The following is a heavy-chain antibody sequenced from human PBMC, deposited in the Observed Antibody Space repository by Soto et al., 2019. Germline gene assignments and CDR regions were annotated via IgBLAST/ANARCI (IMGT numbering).Heavy chain of an antibody. CDR1: GGTFSSYA. D-gene: IGHD3-3*01. J-gene: IGHJ6*02. V-gene: IGHV1-69*13. Sequence: SVKVSCKASGGTFSSYAMSWVRQAPGQGLECMGGIIPIFGTANYAQKFQGRVTITADESTSTAYMELSSLRSEDTAVYYCAGDRRITIFGVVKRYYYGMDVWGQGTTVTVSS. CDR2: IIPIFGTA. CDR3: AGDRRITIFGVVKRYYYGMDV.